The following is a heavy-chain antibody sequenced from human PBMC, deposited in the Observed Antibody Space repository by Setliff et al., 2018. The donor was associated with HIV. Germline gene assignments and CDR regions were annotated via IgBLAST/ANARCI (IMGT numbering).Heavy chain of an antibody. CDR3: ASTYYYDSLHFHH. Sequence: SETLSLTCTVSGGSISSHYWSWIRQPPGKGLEWIGYIYYSGSTNYNPSLKSRVTMSVDTSKNQFSLKLSFVTAADTAVYYCASTYYYDSLHFHHWGQGTLVTVSS. V-gene: IGHV4-59*11. J-gene: IGHJ1*01. CDR1: GGSISSHY. CDR2: IYYSGST. D-gene: IGHD3-22*01.